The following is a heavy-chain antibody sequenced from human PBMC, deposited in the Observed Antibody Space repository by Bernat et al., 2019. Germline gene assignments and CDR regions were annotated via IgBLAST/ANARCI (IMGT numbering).Heavy chain of an antibody. CDR1: GGSISITSYY. D-gene: IGHD4-17*01. J-gene: IGHJ6*03. Sequence: QMQLEESGPGLLKPSETLSLNCSVSGGSISITSYYWGWVRQPPGEWLEWIGTFYYSGTTNFRPSLKSRATISVDTSKKQFALKLSSVTATDTAVYYCARRGGVTTDYYYMDDWGKGTTVTVSS. V-gene: IGHV4-39*01. CDR3: ARRGGVTTDYYYMDD. CDR2: FYYSGTT.